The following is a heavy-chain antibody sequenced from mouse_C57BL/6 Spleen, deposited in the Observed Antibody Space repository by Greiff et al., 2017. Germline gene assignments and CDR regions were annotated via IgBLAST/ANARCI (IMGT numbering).Heavy chain of an antibody. CDR1: GYTFTDYE. V-gene: IGHV1-15*01. Sequence: VKLVQSGAELVRPGASVTLSCKASGYTFTDYEMHWVKQTPVHGLEWIGAIDPETGGTAYNQKFKGKAILTAATSSSTAYMWLRSLTSEDSAVYYCTRGGYDAMDYWGQGTSVTVSS. J-gene: IGHJ4*01. CDR2: IDPETGGT. CDR3: TRGGYDAMDY.